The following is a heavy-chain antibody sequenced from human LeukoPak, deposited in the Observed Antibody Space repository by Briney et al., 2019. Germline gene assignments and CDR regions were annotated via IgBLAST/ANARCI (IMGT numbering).Heavy chain of an antibody. CDR2: INPSGGST. CDR3: ARRGEPQAYSYYMGV. V-gene: IGHV1-46*01. Sequence: ASVKVSCKASGYTFTSYYMHWVRQAPGQGLEWMGIINPSGGSTSYAQKFQGRVIMTRDMSTSTVYMELSSLRSEDTAVYYCARRGEPQAYSYYMGVWGKGTTVTVSS. D-gene: IGHD3-16*01. J-gene: IGHJ6*03. CDR1: GYTFTSYY.